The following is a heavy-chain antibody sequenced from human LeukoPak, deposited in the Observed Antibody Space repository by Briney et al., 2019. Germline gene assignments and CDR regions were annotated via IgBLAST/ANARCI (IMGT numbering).Heavy chain of an antibody. D-gene: IGHD3-22*01. Sequence: GASVTVSCKASGHTFTSYDINWVRQATGQGLEWKGWMNPNSGNTGYAQKFQGRVTMTRNSFISTAYMELSSLRSEDTAVYYCARGLASSGYYSSWFDPWGQGTLVTVSS. CDR1: GHTFTSYD. CDR3: ARGLASSGYYSSWFDP. CDR2: MNPNSGNT. J-gene: IGHJ5*02. V-gene: IGHV1-8*01.